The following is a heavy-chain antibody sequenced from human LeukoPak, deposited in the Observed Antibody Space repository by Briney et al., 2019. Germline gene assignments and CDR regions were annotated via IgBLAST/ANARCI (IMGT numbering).Heavy chain of an antibody. J-gene: IGHJ4*02. Sequence: ASVKVSCKASGYTFTSYGISWVRQAPGQGLEWMGWISAYNGNTNYAQKLQGRVTMTTDTSTSTAYMELRGLRSDDTAVYYCAKDLKAIVVSIAIRGYFDYWGQGTLVTVSS. CDR3: AKDLKAIVVSIAIRGYFDY. D-gene: IGHD2-2*02. CDR2: ISAYNGNT. V-gene: IGHV1-18*01. CDR1: GYTFTSYG.